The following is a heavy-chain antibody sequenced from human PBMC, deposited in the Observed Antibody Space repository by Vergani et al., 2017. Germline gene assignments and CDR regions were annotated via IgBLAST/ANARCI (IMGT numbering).Heavy chain of an antibody. CDR3: ARLLKYCSGGSCYYLDY. V-gene: IGHV5-51*01. Sequence: EVQLVQSGAEVKKPGESLKISCKGSGYSFTSYWIGWVRQMPGKGLEWMGIIYPGDSDTRYSPSFQGQVTISADKSISTPYLQWSSLKASDTAMYYCARLLKYCSGGSCYYLDYWGQGTLVTVSS. CDR2: IYPGDSDT. D-gene: IGHD2-15*01. J-gene: IGHJ4*02. CDR1: GYSFTSYW.